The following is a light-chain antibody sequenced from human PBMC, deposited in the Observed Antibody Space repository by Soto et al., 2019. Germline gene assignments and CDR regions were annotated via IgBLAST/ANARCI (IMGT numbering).Light chain of an antibody. V-gene: IGLV2-14*01. J-gene: IGLJ1*01. CDR3: SSYTSSSTIYV. CDR1: SSDVGGYNY. CDR2: DVS. Sequence: QSALTQPASVSWSPGQSSTISCTGTSSDVGGYNYVSWYQQHPGKAPKLMIYDVSNRPSGVSNRFSGSKSGNTASLTISGLQAEDEADYYCSSYTSSSTIYVFGTGTKLTVL.